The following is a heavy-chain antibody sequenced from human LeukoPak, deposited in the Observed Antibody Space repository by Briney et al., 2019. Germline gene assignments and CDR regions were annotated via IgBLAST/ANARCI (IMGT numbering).Heavy chain of an antibody. CDR2: INHSGST. D-gene: IGHD3-22*01. V-gene: IGHV4-34*01. Sequence: SETLSLTCAVYGGSFSGYYWSWIRQPPGKGLEWIGEINHSGSTNYNPSLKSRVTISVDTSKNQFSLKLSSVTAADTAAYYCARGEAYYDSSGYVDYWGQGTLVTVSS. CDR3: ARGEAYYDSSGYVDY. CDR1: GGSFSGYY. J-gene: IGHJ4*02.